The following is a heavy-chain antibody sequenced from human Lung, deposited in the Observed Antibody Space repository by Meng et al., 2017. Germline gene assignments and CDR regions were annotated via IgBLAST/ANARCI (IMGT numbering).Heavy chain of an antibody. CDR3: ASYCRGTSCATY. D-gene: IGHD2-15*01. Sequence: QVQLVQSGAEVKKPGASVTVSCKASGYTFTGSYMHWVRQAPGQGLEWMGRVNPNNGGTNYAQKFQGRVTMTRDTSISTAYLELSRLTSDDTAVYYCASYCRGTSCATYWGQGSLVTVSS. J-gene: IGHJ4*02. V-gene: IGHV1-2*06. CDR1: GYTFTGSY. CDR2: VNPNNGGT.